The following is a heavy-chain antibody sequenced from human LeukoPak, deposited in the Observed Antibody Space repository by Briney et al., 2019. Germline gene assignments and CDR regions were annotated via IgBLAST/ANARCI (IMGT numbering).Heavy chain of an antibody. Sequence: PGGSLRLSCAASGFSFSSHWMHWVRQAPGKGLVWVSRVNSDGSEINYADSVKGRFTISRDNAKNTLYLQMNSLRAEDTAVYYCAREMGTYYDFWSGYYQFNWFDPWGQGTLVTVSS. V-gene: IGHV3-74*01. J-gene: IGHJ5*02. CDR3: AREMGTYYDFWSGYYQFNWFDP. D-gene: IGHD3-3*01. CDR2: VNSDGSEI. CDR1: GFSFSSHW.